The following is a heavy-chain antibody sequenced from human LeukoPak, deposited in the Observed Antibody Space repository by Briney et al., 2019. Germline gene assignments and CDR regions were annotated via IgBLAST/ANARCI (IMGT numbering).Heavy chain of an antibody. D-gene: IGHD3-16*02. J-gene: IGHJ6*02. CDR1: GYTFTGYY. V-gene: IGHV1-2*02. CDR3: ARELRYYDYVWGSYRSRPAMDV. Sequence: GASVKVSCKASGYTFTGYYMHWVRQAPGQGLEWMGWINPNSGGTNYAQKFQGRVTMTRDTSISTAYMELSRLRSDDTAVYYCARELRYYDYVWGSYRSRPAMDVWGQGTTVTVSS. CDR2: INPNSGGT.